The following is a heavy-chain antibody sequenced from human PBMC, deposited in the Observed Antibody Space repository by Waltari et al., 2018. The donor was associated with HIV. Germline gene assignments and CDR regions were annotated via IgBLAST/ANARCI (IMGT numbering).Heavy chain of an antibody. CDR2: IYHSGST. V-gene: IGHV4-38-2*01. CDR3: ARGTRKNYDILTGHGYFQH. J-gene: IGHJ1*01. Sequence: QVQLQESGPGLVKPSETLSLTCAVSGYSISSGYYWGWIRQPPGKGLGWIGSIYHSGSTYYNPSLKSRVTISVDTSKNQFSLKLSSVTAADTAVYYCARGTRKNYDILTGHGYFQHWGQGTLVTVSS. D-gene: IGHD3-9*01. CDR1: GYSISSGYY.